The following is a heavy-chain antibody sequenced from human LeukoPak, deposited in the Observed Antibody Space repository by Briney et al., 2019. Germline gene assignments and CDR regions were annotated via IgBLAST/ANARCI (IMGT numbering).Heavy chain of an antibody. CDR2: ISWNSGSI. V-gene: IGHV3-9*01. J-gene: IGHJ4*02. CDR1: GFTFDAYA. CDR3: AKDFRCSSTSCYTGFDC. Sequence: PGRSLRLSCAASGFTFDAYAMHWVRQAPGKGLEWVSGISWNSGSIGYADSVKGRFTISRDNANHSLYLQMNSLRAEGTALYYCAKDFRCSSTSCYTGFDCWGQGTLVTVSS. D-gene: IGHD2-2*02.